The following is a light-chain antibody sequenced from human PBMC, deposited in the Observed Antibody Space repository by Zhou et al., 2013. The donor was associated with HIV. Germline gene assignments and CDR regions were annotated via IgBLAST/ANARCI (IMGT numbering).Light chain of an antibody. Sequence: DIQMTQSPSSLSASVGDTVTITCRASQTVTNYLNWYQQKLGKAPTLLIFAASRLQSGVPSRFSGSGSGTDFTLTISSLQPEDFATYYCQQYYTTLWTFGQGTKVEIK. J-gene: IGKJ1*01. CDR2: AAS. CDR3: QQYYTTLWT. CDR1: QTVTNY. V-gene: IGKV1-39*01.